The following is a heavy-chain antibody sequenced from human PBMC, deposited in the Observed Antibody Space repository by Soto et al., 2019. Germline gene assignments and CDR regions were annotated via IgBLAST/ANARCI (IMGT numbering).Heavy chain of an antibody. J-gene: IGHJ5*02. D-gene: IGHD3-22*01. Sequence: ASVKVSCKASGYSFTGHYLHWVRQAPGQGLEWMGWIDPKSGDTKYAPKFQDRVTMTSATSISTAYMDLTNLRYDDTAVYYCARDYDKSGYDYFDPWGQGTLVTVSS. CDR3: ARDYDKSGYDYFDP. CDR2: IDPKSGDT. V-gene: IGHV1-2*02. CDR1: GYSFTGHY.